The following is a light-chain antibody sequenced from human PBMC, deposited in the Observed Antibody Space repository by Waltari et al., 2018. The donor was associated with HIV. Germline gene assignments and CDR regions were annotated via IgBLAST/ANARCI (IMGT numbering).Light chain of an antibody. V-gene: IGLV1-40*01. CDR1: RSTIGANYA. CDR3: QSYDSSLSGSI. J-gene: IGLJ2*01. CDR2: ANT. Sequence: QSVLTQPPSVSGAPGQRVTISCTGTRSTIGANYAVQWYQQLPGTAPNLLIYANTNRPSGVPDRFSGSKSGTSVSLAITGLQAEDEADYYCQSYDSSLSGSIFGGGTKLTVL.